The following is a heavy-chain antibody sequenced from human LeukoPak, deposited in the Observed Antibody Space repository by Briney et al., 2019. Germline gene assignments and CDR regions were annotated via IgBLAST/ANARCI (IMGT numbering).Heavy chain of an antibody. CDR1: GGSISSSSYY. CDR3: AGDDYVWGSYRPTEYFQH. CDR2: IYYSGST. J-gene: IGHJ1*01. D-gene: IGHD3-16*02. V-gene: IGHV4-39*01. Sequence: PSETLSLTCTVSGGSISSSSYYWGRIRQPPGNGMEWIGSIYYSGSTYYNPSLKSRVTISVDTSKNQFSLKLSSVTAADTAVYYCAGDDYVWGSYRPTEYFQHWGQGTLVTVSS.